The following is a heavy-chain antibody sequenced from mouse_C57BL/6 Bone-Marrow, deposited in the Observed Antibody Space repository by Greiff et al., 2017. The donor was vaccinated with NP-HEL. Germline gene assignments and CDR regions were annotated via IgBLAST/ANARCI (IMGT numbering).Heavy chain of an antibody. CDR1: GYTFTSYG. V-gene: IGHV1-81*01. J-gene: IGHJ3*01. D-gene: IGHD2-3*01. CDR3: ATVTTGFAY. Sequence: QVQLQQSGAELARPGASVKLSCKASGYTFTSYGISWVKQRTGQGLEWIGEIYPRSGNTYYNEKFKGKATLTADKSSSTAYMELRSLTSEDSAVYFCATVTTGFAYWGQGTLVTVSA. CDR2: IYPRSGNT.